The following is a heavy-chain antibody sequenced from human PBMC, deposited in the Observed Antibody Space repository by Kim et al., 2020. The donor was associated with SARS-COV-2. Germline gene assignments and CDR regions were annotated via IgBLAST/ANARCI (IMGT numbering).Heavy chain of an antibody. D-gene: IGHD3-22*01. Sequence: ASVNVSCKASGYTFTGYVMNWVRQAPGQGLEWMGWINTNTENPTYAQGFTGRFVFSLDTSVSTAYLQISSLKAEDTALYYCAREGEPYYYDRSGYFDYWGQGTLVTVSS. J-gene: IGHJ4*02. CDR1: GYTFTGYV. CDR3: AREGEPYYYDRSGYFDY. V-gene: IGHV7-4-1*02. CDR2: INTNTENP.